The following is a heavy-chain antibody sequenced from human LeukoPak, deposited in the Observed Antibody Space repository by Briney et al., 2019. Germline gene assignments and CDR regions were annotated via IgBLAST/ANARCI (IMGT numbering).Heavy chain of an antibody. CDR2: INPNSGNT. CDR3: ARMGAMVVAATHSYYYYYMDV. CDR1: GYTFTGYY. D-gene: IGHD2-15*01. J-gene: IGHJ6*03. Sequence: VASVKVSCKASGYTFTGYYMHWVRQAPGQGLEWMGWINPNSGNTGYAQKFQGRVTMTRNTSISTAYMELSSLRSEDTAVYYCARMGAMVVAATHSYYYYYMDVWGKGTTVTISS. V-gene: IGHV1-8*02.